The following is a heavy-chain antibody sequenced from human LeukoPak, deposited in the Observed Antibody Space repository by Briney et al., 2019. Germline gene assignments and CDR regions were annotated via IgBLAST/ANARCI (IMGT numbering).Heavy chain of an antibody. J-gene: IGHJ3*02. CDR3: ARQGAAAIHSGSFDI. CDR1: GASIINYY. D-gene: IGHD2-2*01. V-gene: IGHV4-4*07. CDR2: INTSGST. Sequence: KPSETLSLTCTFSGASIINYYWSWIRQTAGKRLEWIGPINTSGSTNYNPSLKSRVTTSVDTSKNQFSLKLTSVTAADTAVYYCARQGAAAIHSGSFDIWGQGTMVTVSS.